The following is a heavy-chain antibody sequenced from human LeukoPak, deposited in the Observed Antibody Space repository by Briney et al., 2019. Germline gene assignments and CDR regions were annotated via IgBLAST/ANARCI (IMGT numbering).Heavy chain of an antibody. CDR3: ARVKGSSWYMNWFDP. D-gene: IGHD6-13*01. Sequence: ASVKVSCKASGYTITFYYMHWVGQAPGQGLEWMGFINPNSGGTNYAQKFQGRVTMTRDTSITTAYMELSRLRSDDTAVYYCARVKGSSWYMNWFDPWGQGTLVTVSS. V-gene: IGHV1-2*02. CDR2: INPNSGGT. J-gene: IGHJ5*02. CDR1: GYTITFYY.